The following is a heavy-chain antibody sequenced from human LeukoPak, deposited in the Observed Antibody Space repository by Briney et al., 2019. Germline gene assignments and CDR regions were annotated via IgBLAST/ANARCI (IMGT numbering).Heavy chain of an antibody. V-gene: IGHV3-23*01. CDR3: AKIRDSSGWYFDY. CDR1: GFTFSSYA. D-gene: IGHD6-19*01. Sequence: PGGSLRLSCAASGFTFSSYAMSWVRQAPGKGLEWVSAISGSGGSTYYADSVKGRFTVSRDNSKNTLYLQMNSLRAEDTAVYYCAKIRDSSGWYFDYWGQGTLVTVSS. CDR2: ISGSGGST. J-gene: IGHJ4*02.